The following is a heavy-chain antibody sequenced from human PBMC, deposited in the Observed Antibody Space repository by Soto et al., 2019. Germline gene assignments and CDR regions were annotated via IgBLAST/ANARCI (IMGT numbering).Heavy chain of an antibody. V-gene: IGHV1-8*01. CDR3: ARYVDIVAIAYGMDV. Sequence: ASVKVSCKASGYTFTSYDINWVRQATGQGLEWMGWMNPNSGNTGYAQKFQGRVTMSRNTSISTAYMELSSLRSEDTAVYYCARYVDIVAIAYGMDVWGQGTTVTAP. D-gene: IGHD5-12*01. J-gene: IGHJ6*02. CDR2: MNPNSGNT. CDR1: GYTFTSYD.